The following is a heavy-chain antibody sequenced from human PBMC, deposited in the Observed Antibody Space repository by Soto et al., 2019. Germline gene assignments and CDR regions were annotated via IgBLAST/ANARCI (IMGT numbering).Heavy chain of an antibody. CDR2: INSDGSSI. V-gene: IGHV3-74*01. Sequence: EVQLVESGGGLVQPGGSLRLSCAASGFTLSSYWMHWVRQAPGKGLVWVSRINSDGSSINYADSVKGRFIISRDNAKNPLRLQMNSLRAEDTAVYYCARSYEALSHDYWGQGTPVTVSS. CDR1: GFTLSSYW. CDR3: ARSYEALSHDY. J-gene: IGHJ4*02. D-gene: IGHD3-16*01.